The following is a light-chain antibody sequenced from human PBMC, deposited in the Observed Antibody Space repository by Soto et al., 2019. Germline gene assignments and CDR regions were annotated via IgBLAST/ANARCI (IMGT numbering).Light chain of an antibody. V-gene: IGKV1-39*01. CDR1: QSISNY. CDR2: AAS. J-gene: IGKJ1*01. CDR3: QQSHSIPWT. Sequence: DIQMTQSPSSLSASVGDRVTITCRASQSISNYLNWYQQKPGKAPKLLIYAASSLHSGVPARFSGSGSGTDFTLTISSLQAEDFATYYCQQSHSIPWTFGQGTKVGIK.